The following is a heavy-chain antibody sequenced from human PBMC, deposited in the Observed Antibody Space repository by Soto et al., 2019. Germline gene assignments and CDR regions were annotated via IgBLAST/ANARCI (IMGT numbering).Heavy chain of an antibody. CDR2: IWYDGSNK. CDR1: GFTFSSYG. D-gene: IGHD4-17*01. V-gene: IGHV3-33*01. CDR3: ARGATVTSQYYYYGMDV. Sequence: QVQLVESGGGVVQPGRSLRLSCAASGFTFSSYGMHWVRQAPGKGLEWVAVIWYDGSNKYYADSVKGRFTISRDNSKNTLYLQMNSVRAEDTAVYYCARGATVTSQYYYYGMDVWGQGTTVTVSS. J-gene: IGHJ6*02.